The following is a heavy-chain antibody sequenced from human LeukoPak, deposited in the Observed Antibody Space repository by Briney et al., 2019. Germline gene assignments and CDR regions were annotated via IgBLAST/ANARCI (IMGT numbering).Heavy chain of an antibody. Sequence: SETLSLTCTVSGDSISNYYWSWIRQPPGKGLEWIGYIYYSGSTKYNPSLTSRVIISVDTPKNQFSLKVNSVTAADTAVYYCARVHYYGSGLSSYFDYWGQGSLVTVSS. CDR3: ARVHYYGSGLSSYFDY. V-gene: IGHV4-59*01. CDR1: GDSISNYY. CDR2: IYYSGST. D-gene: IGHD3-10*01. J-gene: IGHJ4*02.